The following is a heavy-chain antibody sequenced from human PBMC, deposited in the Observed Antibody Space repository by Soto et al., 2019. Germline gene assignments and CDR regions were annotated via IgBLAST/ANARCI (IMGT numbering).Heavy chain of an antibody. CDR2: TNPNSGNT. CDR1: GYTFTSYD. V-gene: IGHV1-8*01. J-gene: IGHJ4*02. Sequence: ASVKVSCKASGYTFTSYDINWVRQATGQGLEWMGWTNPNSGNTGYAQKFQGRVTMTRNTSISTAYMELSSLRSEDTAVYYCARGVNSIADIDYWGQGTLVTVSS. D-gene: IGHD6-6*01. CDR3: ARGVNSIADIDY.